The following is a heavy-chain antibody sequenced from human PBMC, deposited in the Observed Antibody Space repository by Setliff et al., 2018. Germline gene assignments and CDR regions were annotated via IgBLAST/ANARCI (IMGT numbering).Heavy chain of an antibody. J-gene: IGHJ3*02. V-gene: IGHV1-18*01. Sequence: GASVKVSCKASGYIFTSYGFSWVRQAPGQGLEWMGWISTYNGKTNYAQKFQGRVTMTTETSTSTAYMELRSLRSDYTAVYYCARDLDDQYYYYSSDRDAFDIWGQGTMVTVSS. CDR1: GYIFTSYG. D-gene: IGHD3-22*01. CDR2: ISTYNGKT. CDR3: ARDLDDQYYYYSSDRDAFDI.